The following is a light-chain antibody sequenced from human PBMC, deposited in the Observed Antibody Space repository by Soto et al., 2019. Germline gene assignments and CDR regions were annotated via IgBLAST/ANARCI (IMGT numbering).Light chain of an antibody. CDR2: LSSDGSH. CDR1: SGHSSYA. V-gene: IGLV4-69*01. CDR3: QNWDTGARVV. J-gene: IGLJ2*01. Sequence: QSVLTQSPSASASLGASVKLTCTLSSGHSSYAIAWHQQQPEKGPRYLMKLSSDGSHSKGDGIPDRSSGSSSGAERYLTISSRQSEDEADYYCQNWDTGARVVFGGGTQLTVL.